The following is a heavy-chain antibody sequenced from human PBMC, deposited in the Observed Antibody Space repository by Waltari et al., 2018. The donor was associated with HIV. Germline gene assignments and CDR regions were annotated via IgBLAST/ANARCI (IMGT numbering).Heavy chain of an antibody. CDR2: MRSSGTI. D-gene: IGHD5-12*01. V-gene: IGHV3-48*01. J-gene: IGHJ4*02. Sequence: EVQLVESGGGLVQPGGSLRLSCAASGFTFTSDSMNWVRQAPGKGLEWVSYMRSSGTIYYADSVKGRFTISRDNAKNSLYLQMNSLRAEDTAVYYCAASGYDANFDYWGQGTLVTVSS. CDR1: GFTFTSDS. CDR3: AASGYDANFDY.